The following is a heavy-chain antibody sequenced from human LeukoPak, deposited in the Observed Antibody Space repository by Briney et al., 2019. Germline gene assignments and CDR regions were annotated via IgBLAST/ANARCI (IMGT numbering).Heavy chain of an antibody. Sequence: GGSLRLSCEGSGFSVNGYVMSWVRQAPGKGLEWIAVTGGSDDNTHYADSVKGRFTISRDNSENRLFLQMNSLRPDDSALYYCTKDLMTGFSSGWYFAYWGQGTLVTVSS. CDR3: TKDLMTGFSSGWYFAY. CDR2: TGGSDDNT. D-gene: IGHD6-19*01. J-gene: IGHJ4*02. CDR1: GFSVNGYV. V-gene: IGHV3-23*01.